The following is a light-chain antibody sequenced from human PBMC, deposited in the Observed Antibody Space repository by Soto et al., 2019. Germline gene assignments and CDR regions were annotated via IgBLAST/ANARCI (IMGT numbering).Light chain of an antibody. CDR1: QSINGW. Sequence: DIQMTQSPSTLSASVGDRVNITCRASQSINGWLAWYQQKPGKAPKLLIYKASSLESGVPSRFSGSGSGTEFTLTISSLQPDDFATYYCQQYDTYSTFGQGTKVEIK. CDR3: QQYDTYST. CDR2: KAS. J-gene: IGKJ1*01. V-gene: IGKV1-5*03.